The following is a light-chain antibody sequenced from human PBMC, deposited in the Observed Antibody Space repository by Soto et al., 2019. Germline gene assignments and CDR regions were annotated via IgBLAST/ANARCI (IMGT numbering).Light chain of an antibody. J-gene: IGKJ4*01. V-gene: IGKV3-11*01. CDR1: QGVSSS. Sequence: EIVLTQSPATLSLSPGERATLSCRASQGVSSSLAWYQQKPGQAPRLLIYDASTKATGIPARFSGSGSGTDFSLTISSLEPEDFAVYYCQQRYSWPLTFGGGTKVEIK. CDR3: QQRYSWPLT. CDR2: DAS.